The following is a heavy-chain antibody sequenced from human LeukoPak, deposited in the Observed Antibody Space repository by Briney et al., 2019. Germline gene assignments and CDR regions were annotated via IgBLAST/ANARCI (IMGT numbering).Heavy chain of an antibody. CDR3: ARDRGCSSTSCYRKILNWFDP. CDR1: GGSFSGYY. J-gene: IGHJ5*02. Sequence: SETLSLTCAVYGGSFSGYYWSWIRQPPGKGLEWIGEINHSGSTNYNPSLKSRVTISVDTSKNQFSLKLNSVTAADTAVYYCARDRGCSSTSCYRKILNWFDPWGQGTLVTVSS. V-gene: IGHV4-34*01. D-gene: IGHD2-2*01. CDR2: INHSGST.